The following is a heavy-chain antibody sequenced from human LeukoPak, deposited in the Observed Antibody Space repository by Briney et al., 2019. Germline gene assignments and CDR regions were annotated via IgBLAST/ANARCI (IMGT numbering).Heavy chain of an antibody. Sequence: SESLSLTCTVSGGSMSGYFWSWIRQPPGKGLEWIGYIYYSGSTNYNPSLKSRVTISVNTSKNQFSLKLSSVTAADTAVYYCARSITSSWYGDFQHWGQGTLVTVSS. D-gene: IGHD6-13*01. CDR1: GGSMSGYF. CDR3: ARSITSSWYGDFQH. CDR2: IYYSGST. V-gene: IGHV4-59*01. J-gene: IGHJ1*01.